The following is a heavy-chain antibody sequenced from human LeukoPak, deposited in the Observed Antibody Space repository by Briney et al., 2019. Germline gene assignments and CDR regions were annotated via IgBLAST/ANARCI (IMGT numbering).Heavy chain of an antibody. V-gene: IGHV3-21*01. J-gene: IGHJ6*03. CDR1: GFTFSSYS. D-gene: IGHD4-11*01. Sequence: PGGSLRLSCAASGFTFSSYSMNWVRQAPGKGLEWVSSISSSSYIYYADSVKGRFTISRDNAKNSLYLQMNSLRAEDTAVYYCARDLAVTTIYYYYYMDVWGKGTTVTVSS. CDR3: ARDLAVTTIYYYYYMDV. CDR2: ISSSSYI.